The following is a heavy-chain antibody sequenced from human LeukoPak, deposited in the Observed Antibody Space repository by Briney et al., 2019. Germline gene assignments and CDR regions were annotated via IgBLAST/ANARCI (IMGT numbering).Heavy chain of an antibody. CDR3: ARDLAAAGAFDY. CDR2: ISSSSSYI. Sequence: GGSLRLSCAASGFTFSSYSMNWVRQAPGKGLEWVSSISSSSSYIYYADSVKGRFTISRDNAKNSLYQQMNSLRAEDTAVYYCARDLAAAGAFDYWGQGTLVTVSS. V-gene: IGHV3-21*01. CDR1: GFTFSSYS. D-gene: IGHD6-13*01. J-gene: IGHJ4*02.